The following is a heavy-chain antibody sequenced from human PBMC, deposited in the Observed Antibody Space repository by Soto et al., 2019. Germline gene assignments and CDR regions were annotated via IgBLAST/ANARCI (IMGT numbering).Heavy chain of an antibody. Sequence: SETLSLTCTVSGGSISSSSYYWGWIRQPPGKGLEWIGSIYYSGSTYYNPSLKSRVTISVDTSKNQFSLKLSSVTAADTAVYYCARRGQLDAYYYYGMDVWGQGTTVTVSS. CDR3: ARRGQLDAYYYYGMDV. CDR1: GGSISSSSYY. CDR2: IYYSGST. D-gene: IGHD6-6*01. V-gene: IGHV4-39*01. J-gene: IGHJ6*02.